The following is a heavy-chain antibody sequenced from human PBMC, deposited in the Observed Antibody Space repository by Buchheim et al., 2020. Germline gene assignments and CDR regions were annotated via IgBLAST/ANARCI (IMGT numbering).Heavy chain of an antibody. J-gene: IGHJ6*02. CDR2: IIGSGGDT. CDR3: AKPFSSSGWGYYNYAMDV. Sequence: EVQLLESGGGLVQPGGSLRLSCAASGFTFSSYTMNWVRQAPGKGLEWVSGIIGSGGDTYYADSVKGRFTISRDNSKNSLYLQMNSLRAEDTGVYYCAKPFSSSGWGYYNYAMDVWGQGTT. CDR1: GFTFSSYT. V-gene: IGHV3-23*01. D-gene: IGHD6-19*01.